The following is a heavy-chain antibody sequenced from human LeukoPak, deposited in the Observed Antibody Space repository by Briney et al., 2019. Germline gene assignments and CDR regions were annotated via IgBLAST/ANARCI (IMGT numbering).Heavy chain of an antibody. D-gene: IGHD6-6*01. V-gene: IGHV1-2*02. CDR1: GYTFTGYY. Sequence: ASVKVSRKASGYTFTGYYMHWVRQAPGQGLEWMGWINPNSGGTNYAQKFQGRVTMTRDTSISTAYMELSRLRSDDTAVYYCARPTGRYSSSGMDVWGQGTTVTVSS. J-gene: IGHJ6*02. CDR3: ARPTGRYSSSGMDV. CDR2: INPNSGGT.